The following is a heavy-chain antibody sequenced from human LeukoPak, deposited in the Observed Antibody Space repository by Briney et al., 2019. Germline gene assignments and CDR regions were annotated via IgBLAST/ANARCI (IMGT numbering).Heavy chain of an antibody. D-gene: IGHD6-19*01. J-gene: IGHJ6*02. CDR1: GYTFTSYG. V-gene: IGHV1-18*01. CDR3: AREGGIAVAENYYYYGMDV. Sequence: ASVKVSCKASGYTFTSYGISWVRRAPGQGLEWMGWNSAYNGNTNYAQKLQGRVTMTTDTSTSTAYMELRSLRSDDTAVYYCAREGGIAVAENYYYYGMDVWGQGTTVTVSS. CDR2: NSAYNGNT.